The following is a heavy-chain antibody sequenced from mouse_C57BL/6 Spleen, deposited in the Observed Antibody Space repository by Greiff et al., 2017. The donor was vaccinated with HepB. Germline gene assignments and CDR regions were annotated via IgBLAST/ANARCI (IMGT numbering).Heavy chain of an antibody. V-gene: IGHV1-15*01. CDR1: GYTFTDYE. D-gene: IGHD1-1*01. Sequence: VKLMESGAELVRPGASVTLSCKASGYTFTDYEMHWVKQTPVHGLEWIGAIDPETGGTAYNQKFKGKAILTADKSSSTAYMELRSLTSEDSAVYYCTRSPYGSSNYYAMDYWGQGTSVTVSS. J-gene: IGHJ4*01. CDR3: TRSPYGSSNYYAMDY. CDR2: IDPETGGT.